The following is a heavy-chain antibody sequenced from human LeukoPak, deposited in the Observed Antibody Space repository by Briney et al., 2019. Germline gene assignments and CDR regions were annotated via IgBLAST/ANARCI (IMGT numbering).Heavy chain of an antibody. Sequence: GGSLRLSCAASGFTFSSYGMHWVRQAPGKGPEWVAVIWYDGSNKYYADSVKGRFTISRDNSKNTLYLQMNSLRAEDTAVYYCARGDYDSSGYYYGYWGQGTLVTVSS. CDR2: IWYDGSNK. V-gene: IGHV3-33*01. CDR1: GFTFSSYG. J-gene: IGHJ4*02. D-gene: IGHD3-22*01. CDR3: ARGDYDSSGYYYGY.